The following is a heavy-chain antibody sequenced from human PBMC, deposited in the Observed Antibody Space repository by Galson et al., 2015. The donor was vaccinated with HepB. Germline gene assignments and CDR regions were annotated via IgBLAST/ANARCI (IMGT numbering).Heavy chain of an antibody. Sequence: SVKVSCKASGGTFSSYAISWVRQAPGQGLEWMGGIIPILGIANYAQKFQGRVTITADKSTSTAYMELSSLRSEDTAVYYCARAPVGWGYSGYDYFDYWGQGTLVTVSS. D-gene: IGHD5-12*01. V-gene: IGHV1-69*10. J-gene: IGHJ4*02. CDR2: IIPILGIA. CDR3: ARAPVGWGYSGYDYFDY. CDR1: GGTFSSYA.